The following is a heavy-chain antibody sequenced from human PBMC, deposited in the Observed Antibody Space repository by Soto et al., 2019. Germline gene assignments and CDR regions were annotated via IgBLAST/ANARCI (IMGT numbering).Heavy chain of an antibody. CDR2: IYYSGST. J-gene: IGHJ1*01. CDR1: GGSISSGGYY. V-gene: IGHV4-31*03. CDR3: ARDGSGPSNDYDSSGYLEYFQH. D-gene: IGHD3-22*01. Sequence: QVQLQESGPGLVKPSQTLSLTCTVSGGSISSGGYYWGWIRQHPGKGLEWIGYIYYSGSTYYNPSLKSRVTISVDTCKNQFSLQLSSVTAADTAVYYCARDGSGPSNDYDSSGYLEYFQHWGEGTLVTVAS.